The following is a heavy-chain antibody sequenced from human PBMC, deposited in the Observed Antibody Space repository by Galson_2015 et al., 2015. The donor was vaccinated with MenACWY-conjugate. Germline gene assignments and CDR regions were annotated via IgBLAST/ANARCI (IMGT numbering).Heavy chain of an antibody. CDR3: TKDWYGSGSYFFDS. J-gene: IGHJ4*02. CDR2: ISATDGYT. CDR1: GFTFSSYA. D-gene: IGHD3-10*01. Sequence: SLRLSCAASGFTFSSYAMSWARQAPGKGLEWVSAISATDGYTYYAASVKGRFTLSRDDSKNTLYLQMNSLRVEDTAIYYCTKDWYGSGSYFFDSWGQGTLVTVSS. V-gene: IGHV3-23*01.